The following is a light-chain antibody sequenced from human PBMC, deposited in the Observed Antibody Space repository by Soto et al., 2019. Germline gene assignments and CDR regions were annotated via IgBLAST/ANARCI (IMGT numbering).Light chain of an antibody. CDR2: DVN. CDR1: TSDVGGYNY. Sequence: QSALTQPRSVSGSPGQSGTISCTGTTSDVGGYNYVSWYQQHPGKVPKLMIYDVNKRPSGVPDRFSGSKSGNTASLTISGLQAEDEADYYCCSYAGTFVVFGGGTKVTV. CDR3: CSYAGTFVV. J-gene: IGLJ2*01. V-gene: IGLV2-11*01.